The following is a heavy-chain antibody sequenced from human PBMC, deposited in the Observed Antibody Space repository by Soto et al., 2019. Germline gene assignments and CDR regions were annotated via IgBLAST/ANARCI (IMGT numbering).Heavy chain of an antibody. Sequence: GGSLRLSCAASGFTFSSYAMHWVRQAPGKGLEWVAVISYDGSNKYYADSVKGRFTISRDNSKNTLYLQMNSLRAEDTAVYYCATPHDPIVVITGGSGMDVWGQGTTVTVSS. CDR1: GFTFSSYA. CDR2: ISYDGSNK. J-gene: IGHJ6*02. CDR3: ATPHDPIVVITGGSGMDV. V-gene: IGHV3-30-3*01. D-gene: IGHD3-22*01.